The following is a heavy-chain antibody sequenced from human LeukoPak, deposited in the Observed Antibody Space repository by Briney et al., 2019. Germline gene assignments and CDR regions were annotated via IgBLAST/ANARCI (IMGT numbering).Heavy chain of an antibody. D-gene: IGHD3-9*01. CDR2: ISGSGGST. J-gene: IGHJ4*02. Sequence: GGTLRLSCAASGFTFSSYGMSWVRQAPGKVLEWVSAISGSGGSTYYADSVKGRFTISRDNSKNTLYLQMNSLRAEDTAVYYCAKADGSVLRYFDWLLPADYWGQGTLVTVSS. CDR1: GFTFSSYG. V-gene: IGHV3-23*01. CDR3: AKADGSVLRYFDWLLPADY.